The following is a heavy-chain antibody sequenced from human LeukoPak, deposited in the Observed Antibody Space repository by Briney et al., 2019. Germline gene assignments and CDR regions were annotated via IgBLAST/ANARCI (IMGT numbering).Heavy chain of an antibody. V-gene: IGHV3-30*02. Sequence: AGGSLRLSCAASGFTFSSYGMHWVRQAPGKGLEWVAFIRYDGSNKYYADSVKGRFTISRDNSKNTLYLQMNSLRAEDTAVYYCAKDLRFLEWFPSSIFDYWGQGTLVTVSS. CDR3: AKDLRFLEWFPSSIFDY. J-gene: IGHJ4*02. D-gene: IGHD3-3*01. CDR2: IRYDGSNK. CDR1: GFTFSSYG.